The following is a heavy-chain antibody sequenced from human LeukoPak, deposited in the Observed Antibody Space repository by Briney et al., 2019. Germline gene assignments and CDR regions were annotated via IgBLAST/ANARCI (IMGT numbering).Heavy chain of an antibody. V-gene: IGHV3-23*01. D-gene: IGHD6-6*01. J-gene: IGHJ3*02. CDR1: GFTFSSYA. CDR3: AKDTGIIAARPPDAFDI. CDR2: ISGSGGST. Sequence: GGSLRLSCAASGFTFSSYAMSWVRQAPGKGLEWVSAISGSGGSTYYADSVKGRFTIPRDNSKNTLYLQMNSLRAEDTAVYYCAKDTGIIAARPPDAFDIWGQGTMVTVSS.